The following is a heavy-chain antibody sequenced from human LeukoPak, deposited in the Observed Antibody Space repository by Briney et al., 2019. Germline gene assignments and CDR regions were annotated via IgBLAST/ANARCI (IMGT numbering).Heavy chain of an antibody. CDR2: IGTAGVT. D-gene: IGHD1-7*01. Sequence: GSLRLSCAASGFTFSNYDMHWVRQATGKGLEWVSAIGTAGVTYYPDSVKGRFTISRENAKNSLYLQMNSLRAGDTAVYYCAREGTGTEEGFDYWGQGTLVTVSS. CDR1: GFTFSNYD. CDR3: AREGTGTEEGFDY. V-gene: IGHV3-13*01. J-gene: IGHJ4*02.